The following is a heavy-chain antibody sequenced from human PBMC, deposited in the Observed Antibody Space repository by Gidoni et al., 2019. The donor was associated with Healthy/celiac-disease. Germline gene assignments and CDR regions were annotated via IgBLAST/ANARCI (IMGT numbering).Heavy chain of an antibody. CDR3: ARGSLRWRYFDL. Sequence: QVQLVQSGAEVKKPGASVKVSCKASGYTFNSYYMHWGRQAPGKGLEWMGIITPSGGSTSYAQKFQGRVTMTRDTSTSTVYMELSSLRSDDTAVYYCARGSLRWRYFDLWGRGTLVTVSS. V-gene: IGHV1-46*02. CDR1: GYTFNSYY. CDR2: ITPSGGST. J-gene: IGHJ2*01. D-gene: IGHD4-17*01.